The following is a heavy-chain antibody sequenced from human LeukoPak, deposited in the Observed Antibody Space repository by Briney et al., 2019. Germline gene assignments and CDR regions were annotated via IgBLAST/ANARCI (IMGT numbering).Heavy chain of an antibody. Sequence: PSETLSLTCTVSGGSISSGSYYWSWIRQPAGKGLEWIGRIYTSGSTNYNPSLKSRVTISVDTSKNQFSPKLSSVTAADTAVYYCARAGRNFDYWGQGTLVTVSS. J-gene: IGHJ4*02. CDR3: ARAGRNFDY. CDR1: GGSISSGSYY. CDR2: IYTSGST. V-gene: IGHV4-61*02.